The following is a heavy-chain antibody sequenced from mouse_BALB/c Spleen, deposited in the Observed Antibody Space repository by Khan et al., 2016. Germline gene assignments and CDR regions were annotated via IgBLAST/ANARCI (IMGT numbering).Heavy chain of an antibody. D-gene: IGHD1-3*01. V-gene: IGHV4-1*02. CDR3: AREGVVRWFAH. Sequence: EVKLLESGGGLVQPGGSLKLSCAASGFDFSRYWMNWVRQAPGKGLEWIGEINADSNTINYTPSLKDKFTISRDNAKNTLYLQMTKVRTEGAALYYYAREGVVRWFAHWGQGTLLTGSA. J-gene: IGHJ3*01. CDR1: GFDFSRYW. CDR2: INADSNTI.